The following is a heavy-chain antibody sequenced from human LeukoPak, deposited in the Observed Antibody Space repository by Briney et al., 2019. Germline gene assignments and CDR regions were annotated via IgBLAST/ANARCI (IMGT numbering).Heavy chain of an antibody. Sequence: SETLSLTCAVYGGSFSGYYWSWIRQPPGKGLEWIGEINHSGSTNYNPSLKSRVTISVDTSKNQFSLKLSSVTAADTAVYYCARGPLGYYDSSGYTPFDYWGQGTLVTVSS. V-gene: IGHV4-34*01. CDR2: INHSGST. CDR1: GGSFSGYY. CDR3: ARGPLGYYDSSGYTPFDY. D-gene: IGHD3-22*01. J-gene: IGHJ4*02.